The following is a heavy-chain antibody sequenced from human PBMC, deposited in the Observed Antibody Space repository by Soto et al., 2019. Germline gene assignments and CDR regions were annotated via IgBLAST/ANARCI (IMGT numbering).Heavy chain of an antibody. V-gene: IGHV4-34*01. CDR1: GGSFSGYY. CDR3: ATIGVWGSYRNNWFDP. Sequence: PSETLSLTCAVYGGSFSGYYWSWIRQPPGKGLEWIGEINHSGSTNYNPSLKSRVTISVDTSKNQFSLKLSSVTAADTAVYYCATIGVWGSYRNNWFDPWGQGTLVTVSS. J-gene: IGHJ5*02. D-gene: IGHD3-16*02. CDR2: INHSGST.